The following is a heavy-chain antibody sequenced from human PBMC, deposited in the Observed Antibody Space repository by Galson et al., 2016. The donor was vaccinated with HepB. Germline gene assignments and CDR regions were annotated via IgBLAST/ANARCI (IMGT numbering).Heavy chain of an antibody. D-gene: IGHD1-26*01. V-gene: IGHV3-23*01. J-gene: IGHJ6*04. CDR2: ISRSGDST. Sequence: SLRPSCAASGFTFSNYGMTCVRQAPGKGLEALSSISRSGDSTDYADSVKGRFTISRDNSKNTLSLQMNSLTADDTAIYYCVQGSTAPAVWGKGTTVTVSS. CDR1: GFTFSNYG. CDR3: VQGSTAPAV.